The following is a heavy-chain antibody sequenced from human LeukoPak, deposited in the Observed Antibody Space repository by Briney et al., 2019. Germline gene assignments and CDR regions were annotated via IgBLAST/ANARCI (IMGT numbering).Heavy chain of an antibody. CDR2: NT. V-gene: IGHV1-18*01. Sequence: ASVKVSCKASDYSFNNYGITWVRQAPGQGLEWMGYNTNYARKFQGRVTMTTDTSTSTAYMELRSLRSDDTAVYYCARGGGRKYDYWGQGTLVTVSS. CDR3: ARGGGRKYDY. J-gene: IGHJ4*02. CDR1: DYSFNNYG. D-gene: IGHD3-10*01.